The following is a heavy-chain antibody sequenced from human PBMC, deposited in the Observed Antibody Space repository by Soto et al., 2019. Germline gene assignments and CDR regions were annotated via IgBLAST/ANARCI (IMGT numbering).Heavy chain of an antibody. V-gene: IGHV3-30*18. CDR1: GFTFSNYG. D-gene: IGHD3-10*01. CDR2: ISHDGNNE. Sequence: GGSLRLSCAASGFTFSNYGMHWVRQAPGKGLEWVAVISHDGNNEYYGDSVKGRFTISRDNFKNMLFLQMNSLRGEDTAAYHCAKDGTSRTYSYYGMDVWGQGTTVTVSS. CDR3: AKDGTSRTYSYYGMDV. J-gene: IGHJ6*02.